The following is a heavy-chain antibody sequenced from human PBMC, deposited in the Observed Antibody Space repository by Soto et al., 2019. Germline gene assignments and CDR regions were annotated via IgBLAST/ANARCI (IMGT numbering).Heavy chain of an antibody. CDR1: GYSFAGYW. D-gene: IGHD3-22*01. J-gene: IGHJ4*02. CDR2: IDPSDSQT. CDR3: ARQRYDSDTGPNFQYYFDS. Sequence: GESLKISCKGSGYSFAGYWITWVRQKPGKGLEWMGRIDPSDSQTYYSPSFRGHVTISVTKSITTVFLQWSSLRASDTAMYYCARQRYDSDTGPNFQYYFDSWGQGTPVTVSS. V-gene: IGHV5-10-1*01.